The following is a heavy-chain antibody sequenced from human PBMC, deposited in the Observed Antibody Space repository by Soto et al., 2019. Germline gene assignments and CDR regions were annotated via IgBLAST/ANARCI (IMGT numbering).Heavy chain of an antibody. V-gene: IGHV1-8*01. CDR1: GYTFTSYD. D-gene: IGHD7-27*01. J-gene: IGHJ4*02. CDR2: INAGNGNT. Sequence: ASVKVSCKASGYTFTSYDINWVRQATGQRLEWMGWINAGNGNTKYSQKFQGRVTMTRDTSKSTAFMELSSLTSEDTAVYYCARGPRNWGVDYWGQGTLVTVSS. CDR3: ARGPRNWGVDY.